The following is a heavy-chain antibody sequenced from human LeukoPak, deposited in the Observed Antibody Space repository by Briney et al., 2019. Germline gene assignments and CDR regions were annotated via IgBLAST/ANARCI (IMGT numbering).Heavy chain of an antibody. CDR3: ARHGYDILTGSV. Sequence: SETLSLTCTVSGGSISSYYWSWIRQPPGKGLEWIGYIYYSGSTNYNPSLKSRVTISVDTSKNQFSLKLSSVTAADTAVYYCARHGYDILTGSVWGQGTMVTVSS. D-gene: IGHD3-9*01. V-gene: IGHV4-59*08. CDR1: GGSISSYY. CDR2: IYYSGST. J-gene: IGHJ3*01.